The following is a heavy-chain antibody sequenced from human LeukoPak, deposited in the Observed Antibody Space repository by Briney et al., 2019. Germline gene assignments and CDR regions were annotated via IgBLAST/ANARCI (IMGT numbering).Heavy chain of an antibody. CDR2: IIPILGIA. D-gene: IGHD7-27*01. J-gene: IGHJ2*01. Sequence: SVKVSCKASGGTFSSYAISWVRQAPGQGLEWMGRIIPILGIANYAQKFQGRVAITADKSTSTAYMELSSLRSEDTAVYYCARHPASNWGSWYFDLWGRGTLVTVSS. V-gene: IGHV1-69*04. CDR1: GGTFSSYA. CDR3: ARHPASNWGSWYFDL.